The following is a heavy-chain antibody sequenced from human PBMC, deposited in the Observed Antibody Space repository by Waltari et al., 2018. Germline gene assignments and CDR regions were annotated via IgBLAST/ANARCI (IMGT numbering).Heavy chain of an antibody. CDR3: ARSMGTPTRNFDF. CDR2: ISSDSVTT. CDR1: GFIFSGYS. Sequence: EVQLLESGGGLVQPGGPLRLPCVGSGFIFSGYSMSWVRKAPGEGLEWVSIISSDSVTTFYADSMTGRFTVSRDNSKNTPYLQLNSLRVEDTAIYYCARSMGTPTRNFDFWGQGSLVTVSS. D-gene: IGHD2-2*01. V-gene: IGHV3-23*01. J-gene: IGHJ4*02.